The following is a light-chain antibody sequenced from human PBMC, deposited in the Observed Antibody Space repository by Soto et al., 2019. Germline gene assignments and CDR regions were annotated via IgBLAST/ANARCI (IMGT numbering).Light chain of an antibody. V-gene: IGLV7-43*01. J-gene: IGLJ1*01. Sequence: QAVVTQEPSLTVSPGGTVTLTCGSSTGAVTSDFHPNWFQQKPGQAPRALIYSTSNTHSWTPARFSGSLLGGKAALTVSGVQPEDEAEYYCLLYHGGPYVFGTGTKLTVL. CDR3: LLYHGGPYV. CDR1: TGAVTSDFH. CDR2: STS.